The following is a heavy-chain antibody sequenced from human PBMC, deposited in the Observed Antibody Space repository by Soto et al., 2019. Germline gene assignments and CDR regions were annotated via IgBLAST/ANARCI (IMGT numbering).Heavy chain of an antibody. Sequence: QVQLVQSGAEVKKPGASVKVSCKVSGYTFTGNYMHWMRQAHGQGPEWMGWITPRNGDTDYAQKFQGRFTITRDTSISTAYMDLSRLTSDDTAIYFCVRGGGVDVVTPTRIVFDYWGQGTLLTVSS. J-gene: IGHJ4*02. V-gene: IGHV1-2*02. CDR2: ITPRNGDT. D-gene: IGHD2-21*02. CDR3: VRGGGVDVVTPTRIVFDY. CDR1: GYTFTGNY.